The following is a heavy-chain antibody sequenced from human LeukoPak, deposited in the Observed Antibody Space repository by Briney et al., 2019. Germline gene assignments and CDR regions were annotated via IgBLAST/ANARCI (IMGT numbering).Heavy chain of an antibody. CDR1: GFTFSIYA. CDR2: ISGSDGST. V-gene: IGHV3-23*01. Sequence: PGGSLRLSCAASGFTFSIYAMTCVRQSPGKGPEWVSAISGSDGSTYYSDSVTGRFTISRDNSKNTLYLQMTSLRPDDTAVYYCAKDGYDFWSAYQIDLWGQGTAVTVSS. CDR3: AKDGYDFWSAYQIDL. J-gene: IGHJ5*02. D-gene: IGHD3-3*01.